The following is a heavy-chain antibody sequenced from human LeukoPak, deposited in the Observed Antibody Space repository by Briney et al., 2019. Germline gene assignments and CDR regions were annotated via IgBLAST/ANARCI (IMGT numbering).Heavy chain of an antibody. CDR1: GFTLGSYW. CDR2: IKRDGSEK. D-gene: IGHD2-2*02. J-gene: IGHJ6*02. V-gene: IGHV3-7*01. Sequence: QPRGSLRLAFSASGFTLGSYWMSWVRQAPGKGLGRVANIKRDGSEKSYVDSVKGRFTISRDNAKNSLYLQMNRLRAEDTAVYYCARDGIVIVPAAIHEEGYYYYYGMDVWGQGTTVTVSS. CDR3: ARDGIVIVPAAIHEEGYYYYYGMDV.